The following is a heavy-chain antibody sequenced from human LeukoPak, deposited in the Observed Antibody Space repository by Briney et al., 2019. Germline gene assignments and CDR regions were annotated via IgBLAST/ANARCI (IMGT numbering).Heavy chain of an antibody. D-gene: IGHD6-6*01. CDR1: GFTVSSNH. J-gene: IGHJ5*02. CDR3: ARGGTAGRPSDS. CDR2: IYSGGNT. V-gene: IGHV3-66*01. Sequence: GGSLRLSCAASGFTVSSNHITWVRQAPGKGLEWVSVIYSGGNTYYAESVKGRFTVSRDNSKNTVYLQMNSLRAEDTAVYFCARGGTAGRPSDSWGQGTLVTVSS.